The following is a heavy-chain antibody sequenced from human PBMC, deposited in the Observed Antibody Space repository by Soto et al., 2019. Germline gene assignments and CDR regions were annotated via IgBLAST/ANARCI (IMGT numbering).Heavy chain of an antibody. CDR1: GYTFTSYY. J-gene: IGHJ4*02. D-gene: IGHD6-19*01. CDR3: ARDPYSGYEPDNPPAYSSGWCFDY. V-gene: IGHV1-46*01. Sequence: GASVKVSCKASGYTFTSYYMHWVRQAPGQGLEWMGIINPSGGSTSYAQKFQGRVTMTRDTSTSTVYMELSSLRSEDTAVYYCARDPYSGYEPDNPPAYSSGWCFDYWGQGTLVTVSS. CDR2: INPSGGST.